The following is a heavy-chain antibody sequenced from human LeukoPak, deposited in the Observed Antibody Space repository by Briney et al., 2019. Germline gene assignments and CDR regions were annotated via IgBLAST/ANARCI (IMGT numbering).Heavy chain of an antibody. D-gene: IGHD3-3*01. J-gene: IGHJ5*02. CDR3: ATGGGGFWSPTPPFDP. V-gene: IGHV4-59*07. CDR1: GVSISTYY. CDR2: IYSSGGP. Sequence: ADTLSLICTLSGVSISTYYWSWVRHPPGEGLECLGDIYSSGGPDYNPSLKSRATISVDSSTHFSLKLTSVTAADTAIYYCATGGGGFWSPTPPFDPWGQGILVTVSS.